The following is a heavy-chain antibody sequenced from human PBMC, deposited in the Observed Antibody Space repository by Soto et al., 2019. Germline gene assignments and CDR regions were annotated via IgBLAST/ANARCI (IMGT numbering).Heavy chain of an antibody. Sequence: PGGSLRLSCSASGFTLSRYSMHWVRQAPGKGLEWVGVISYDGNKKYYRDSVKGRFSISRDTPNNTVYLQMNSLRPDDTAVYYCARSVAVAGLDYWGQGSLVTVSS. CDR3: ARSVAVAGLDY. CDR2: ISYDGNKK. J-gene: IGHJ4*02. V-gene: IGHV3-30-3*01. CDR1: GFTLSRYS. D-gene: IGHD6-19*01.